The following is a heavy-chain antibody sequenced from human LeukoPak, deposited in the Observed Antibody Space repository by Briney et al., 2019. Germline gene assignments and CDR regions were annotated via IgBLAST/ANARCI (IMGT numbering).Heavy chain of an antibody. CDR1: GFTFSSYW. CDR2: IKQDGSEK. CDR3: ARWAVLAAAGTRSGMDV. V-gene: IGHV3-7*01. D-gene: IGHD6-13*01. J-gene: IGHJ6*02. Sequence: PGGSLRLSCAASGFTFSSYWMSWVRQAPGKGLEWVANIKQDGSEKYYVDSVKGRFTISRDNAKNSLYLQMNSLRAEDTAVYYCARWAVLAAAGTRSGMDVWGQGTTVTVSS.